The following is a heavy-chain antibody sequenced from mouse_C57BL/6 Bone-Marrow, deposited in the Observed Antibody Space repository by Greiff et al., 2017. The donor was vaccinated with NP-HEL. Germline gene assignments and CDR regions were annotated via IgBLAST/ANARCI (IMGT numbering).Heavy chain of an antibody. V-gene: IGHV1-55*01. CDR3: ARFMTTVVATSYYAMDY. CDR1: GYTFTSYW. J-gene: IGHJ4*01. Sequence: QVQLQQPGAELVKPGASVKMSCKASGYTFTSYWITWVKQRPGQGLEWIGDIYPGSGSTNYNEKFKSKATLAVDTASSTAYMQRSSLTSEDSAVYYCARFMTTVVATSYYAMDYWGQGTSVTVSS. D-gene: IGHD1-1*01. CDR2: IYPGSGST.